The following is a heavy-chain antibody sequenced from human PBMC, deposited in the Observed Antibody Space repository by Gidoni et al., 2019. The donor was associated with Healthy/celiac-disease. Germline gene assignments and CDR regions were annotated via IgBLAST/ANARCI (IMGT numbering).Heavy chain of an antibody. Sequence: EVQLVQSGAEVKTPGESLKISCKGSGYSFTSYWIGWVRQMPGKGLAWMGIIYPGDSDTRYSPSLQGQVTISADKSISTAYLQWSSLKASDTAMYYCARRSGGSGSYYYYYYYGMDVWGQGTTVTVSS. CDR2: IYPGDSDT. V-gene: IGHV5-51*01. CDR3: ARRSGGSGSYYYYYYYGMDV. J-gene: IGHJ6*02. D-gene: IGHD3-10*01. CDR1: GYSFTSYW.